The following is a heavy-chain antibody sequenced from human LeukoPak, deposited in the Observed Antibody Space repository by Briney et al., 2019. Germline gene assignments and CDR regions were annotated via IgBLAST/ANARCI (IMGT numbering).Heavy chain of an antibody. CDR2: IIPIFGTA. J-gene: IGHJ6*03. CDR1: GGTFSSYA. V-gene: IGHV1-69*05. CDR3: ARAIEYSSSSAYYMDV. D-gene: IGHD6-6*01. Sequence: SVKVSCKASGGTFSSYAISWVRQAPGQGLEWMGGIIPIFGTANYAQKFQGRVTITTDESTSTAFMELSSLRSEDTAVYYCARAIEYSSSSAYYMDVWGKGTTVSVSS.